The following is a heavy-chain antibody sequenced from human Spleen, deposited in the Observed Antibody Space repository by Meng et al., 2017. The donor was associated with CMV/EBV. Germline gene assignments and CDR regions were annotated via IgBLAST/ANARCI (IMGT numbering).Heavy chain of an antibody. D-gene: IGHD3-9*01. CDR2: INPSSGGT. CDR1: GYTFSSYA. J-gene: IGHJ3*02. CDR3: AREGFEDAFDI. V-gene: IGHV1-2*02. Sequence: ASVKVSCKASGYTFSSYAINWVRQAPGQGLEWMGWINPSSGGTNYAQRFQGRVTMTSDTSFRTAYMELSRLRADDTAVYYCAREGFEDAFDIWGQGTMVTVSS.